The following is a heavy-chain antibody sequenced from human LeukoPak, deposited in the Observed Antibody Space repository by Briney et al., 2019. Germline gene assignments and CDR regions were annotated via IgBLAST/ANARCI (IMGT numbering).Heavy chain of an antibody. CDR3: ARVGDGITMVQGAEN. V-gene: IGHV1-18*01. J-gene: IGHJ4*02. Sequence: ASVKVSCKASGYTFTSYGISWVRQAPGQGLEWMGWISAYNGNTNYAQKLQGRVTMTTDTSTSTAYMELRSLRSDDTAVYYCARVGDGITMVQGAENWGQGTLVTVSS. CDR1: GYTFTSYG. CDR2: ISAYNGNT. D-gene: IGHD3-10*01.